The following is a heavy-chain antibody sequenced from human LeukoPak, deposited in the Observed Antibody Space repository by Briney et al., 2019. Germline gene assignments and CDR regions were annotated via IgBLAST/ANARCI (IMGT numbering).Heavy chain of an antibody. V-gene: IGHV3-74*01. CDR3: VTDQTGRHPYFFDY. Sequence: PGGSLRLSCAASGFTFSSSWMHWVRQPPGKGLVWVSRIRSDGSNTIYADSVKGRFTVSRDNAKNTLYLQMNSLRVEDTAVYYCVTDQTGRHPYFFDYWGQGTLVTVSS. D-gene: IGHD3-10*01. CDR1: GFTFSSSW. CDR2: IRSDGSNT. J-gene: IGHJ4*02.